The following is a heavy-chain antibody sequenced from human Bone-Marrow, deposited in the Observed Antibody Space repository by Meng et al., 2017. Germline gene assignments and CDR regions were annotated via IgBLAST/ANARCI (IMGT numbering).Heavy chain of an antibody. J-gene: IGHJ4*02. CDR3: ARDTYDFWSGYFDY. CDR1: GFTFSSYA. CDR2: ISYDGSNK. V-gene: IGHV3-30*01. Sequence: GESLKISCAASGFTFSSYAMHWVRQAPGKGLEWVAVISYDGSNKYYADSVKGRFTISRDNSKNTLYLQMNSLRAEDTAVYYCARDTYDFWSGYFDYWGQGNRVTGCS. D-gene: IGHD3-3*01.